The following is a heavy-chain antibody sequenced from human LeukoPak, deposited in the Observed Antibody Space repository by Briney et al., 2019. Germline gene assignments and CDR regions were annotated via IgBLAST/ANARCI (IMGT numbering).Heavy chain of an antibody. D-gene: IGHD3-22*01. CDR2: IYPGDSDT. CDR1: GFSFTSYW. Sequence: GGSLQISWKGSGFSFTSYWIALGRQMPGKGLEGMGIIYPGDSDTRYSPSFQGQVTISADKSISTAYLQWSSLKASDTAMYYCAIYNYYDSSGYNWGQGTLVTVSS. CDR3: AIYNYYDSSGYN. V-gene: IGHV5-51*01. J-gene: IGHJ4*02.